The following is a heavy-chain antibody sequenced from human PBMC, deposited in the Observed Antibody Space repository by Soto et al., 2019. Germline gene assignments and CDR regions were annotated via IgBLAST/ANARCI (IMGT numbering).Heavy chain of an antibody. CDR2: ISYDGSNK. D-gene: IGHD3-22*01. CDR3: ASDYYDSSGYGSYAFDI. J-gene: IGHJ3*02. Sequence: PGGSLRLSCAASGFTFSSYGMHWVRQAPGKGLEWVAVISYDGSNKYYADSVKGRFTISRDNSKNTLYLQMNSLRAEDTAVYHCASDYYDSSGYGSYAFDIWGQGTMVTVSS. CDR1: GFTFSSYG. V-gene: IGHV3-30*03.